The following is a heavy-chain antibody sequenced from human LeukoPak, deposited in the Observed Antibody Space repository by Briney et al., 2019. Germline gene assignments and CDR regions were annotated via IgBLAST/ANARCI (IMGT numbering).Heavy chain of an antibody. CDR2: IWFDGSNK. CDR1: GFTFSSYG. D-gene: IGHD1-26*01. V-gene: IGHV3-33*06. Sequence: PGRSLRLSCAASGFTFSSYGMHWVRQAPGKGLEWVAVIWFDGSNKYYADSVKGRFTSSRDNSKNTLYLQMNSLRPEDTAVYYCAKGGEGGSHRYFEYWGQGTLVTVSS. CDR3: AKGGEGGSHRYFEY. J-gene: IGHJ4*02.